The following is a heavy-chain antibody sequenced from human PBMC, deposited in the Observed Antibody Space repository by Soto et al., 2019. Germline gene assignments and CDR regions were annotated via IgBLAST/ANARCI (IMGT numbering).Heavy chain of an antibody. CDR3: ARVCGGDCHNGMDV. CDR2: IYSSGST. J-gene: IGHJ6*02. V-gene: IGHV4-31*03. D-gene: IGHD2-21*02. CDR1: DGSISSGGYY. Sequence: QMQLQESGPGLVKPSQTLSLTCTVSDGSISSGGYYWSWIRQHPGKGLEWIGYIYSSGSTYYNPSLKSRVNISVAPSKNQFSLKLSSVTAADTAVYYCARVCGGDCHNGMDVWGQGTTVTVSS.